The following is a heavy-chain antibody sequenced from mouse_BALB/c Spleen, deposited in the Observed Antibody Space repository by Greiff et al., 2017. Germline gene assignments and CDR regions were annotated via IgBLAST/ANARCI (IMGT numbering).Heavy chain of an antibody. V-gene: IGHV1-5*01. CDR3: QYGNLFDY. Sequence: VQLQQSGTVLARPGASVKMSCKASGYTFTSYWMHWVKQRPGQGLEWIGAIYPGNSDTSYNQKFKGKAKLTAVTSTSTAYIELSSLTNEDSAVYYCQYGNLFDYWGQGTTLTVSS. CDR1: GYTFTSYW. CDR2: IYPGNSDT. D-gene: IGHD2-10*02. J-gene: IGHJ2*01.